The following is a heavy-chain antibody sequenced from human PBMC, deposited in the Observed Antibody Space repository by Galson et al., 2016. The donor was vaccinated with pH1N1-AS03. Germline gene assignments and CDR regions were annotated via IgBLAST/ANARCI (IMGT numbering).Heavy chain of an antibody. CDR2: ISGADLST. V-gene: IGHV3-23*01. CDR1: GFTFSTYA. D-gene: IGHD6-13*01. J-gene: IGHJ3*01. CDR3: AKDKGSSRHDDY. Sequence: SLRLSCAASGFTFSTYAMSWVRQAPGKGLEWVSSISGADLSTYYADSVKGRFTISRDNSKQTLYLQMNSLRAEDAAVYLCAKDKGSSRHDDYWGQGTMVTVSS.